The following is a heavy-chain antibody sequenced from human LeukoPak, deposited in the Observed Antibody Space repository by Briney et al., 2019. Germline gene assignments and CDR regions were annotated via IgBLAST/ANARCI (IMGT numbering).Heavy chain of an antibody. Sequence: GGSLRLSCAVSGFDFSGYAMSWVRQAPGKGLEWVSGIGSDGSTHYAESVKGRFAISRENSKSTLHLQMNSLRAEDTALYYCGKDLHFYAVMEVGGQGTTVTVSS. CDR1: GFDFSGYA. CDR3: GKDLHFYAVMEV. J-gene: IGHJ6*02. CDR2: IGSDGST. V-gene: IGHV3-23*01. D-gene: IGHD2/OR15-2a*01.